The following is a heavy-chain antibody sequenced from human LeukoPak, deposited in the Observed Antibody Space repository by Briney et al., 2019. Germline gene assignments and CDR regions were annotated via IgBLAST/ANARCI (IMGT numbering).Heavy chain of an antibody. Sequence: GGSLRLSCAASGFTFNKYYMNWVRRTPGKGLEWVSYISSSGSTIYSADSVKGRFTISRDNAKNSLYLQMNSLRAEDTAVYYCARAPIYYYGSGPFDYWGQGTLVTVSS. CDR3: ARAPIYYYGSGPFDY. CDR2: ISSSGSTI. J-gene: IGHJ4*02. CDR1: GFTFNKYY. V-gene: IGHV3-11*01. D-gene: IGHD3-10*01.